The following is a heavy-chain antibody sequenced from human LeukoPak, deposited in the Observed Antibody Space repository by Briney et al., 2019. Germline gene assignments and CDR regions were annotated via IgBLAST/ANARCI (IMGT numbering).Heavy chain of an antibody. V-gene: IGHV4-59*01. J-gene: IGHJ2*01. D-gene: IGHD2-2*01. Sequence: KSSETLSLTCTVSGASIRSSYWSWIRQPPGKGLEWIGYISYTGSTNYNPSLKSRVSLSVDTSKNQFSLGLSSVTAADTAVYYCATYRTSFIYWYFDLWGRGTLVTVSS. CDR2: ISYTGST. CDR1: GASIRSSY. CDR3: ATYRTSFIYWYFDL.